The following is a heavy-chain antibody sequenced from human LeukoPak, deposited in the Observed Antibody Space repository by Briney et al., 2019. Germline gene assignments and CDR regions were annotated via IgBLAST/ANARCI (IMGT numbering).Heavy chain of an antibody. D-gene: IGHD3-9*01. CDR1: GGSISSSSYY. CDR2: IYYSGST. J-gene: IGHJ5*02. Sequence: KSSETLSLTCTVSGGSISSSSYYWGWIRQPPGKGLEWIGSIYYSGSTYYNPSLKSRVTISVDTSKNQFSLKLSSVTAADTAVYYCARDGPSYYDILTGYSRWSNWFDPWGQGTLVTVSS. V-gene: IGHV4-39*07. CDR3: ARDGPSYYDILTGYSRWSNWFDP.